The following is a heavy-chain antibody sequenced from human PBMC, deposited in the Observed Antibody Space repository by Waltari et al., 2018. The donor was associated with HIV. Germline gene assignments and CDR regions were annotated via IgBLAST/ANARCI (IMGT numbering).Heavy chain of an antibody. CDR2: IYYSGST. D-gene: IGHD5-12*01. V-gene: IGHV4-39*01. CDR3: ARRTMGRDGYNFFDY. Sequence: QLQLQESGPGLVKPSETLSLTCTVSGGSISSSSYYWGWIRQPPGKGLEWIGSIYYSGSTYYNPSLKSRVTISVDTSKNQFSLKLSSVTAADTAVYYCARRTMGRDGYNFFDYWGQGTLVTVSS. CDR1: GGSISSSSYY. J-gene: IGHJ4*02.